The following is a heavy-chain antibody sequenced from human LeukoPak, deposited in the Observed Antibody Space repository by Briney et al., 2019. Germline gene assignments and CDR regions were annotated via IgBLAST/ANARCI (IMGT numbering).Heavy chain of an antibody. Sequence: PGRSLRLSCAAAGFTFSSYAMHWVRQAPGKGLEWVAVISYDGSNKYYADSVKGRFTISRDNSKNMLYLQMNSLRAEDTAVYYCARVQVPAAILNWFDPWGQGTLVTVSS. CDR2: ISYDGSNK. D-gene: IGHD2-2*02. CDR1: GFTFSSYA. CDR3: ARVQVPAAILNWFDP. J-gene: IGHJ5*02. V-gene: IGHV3-30-3*01.